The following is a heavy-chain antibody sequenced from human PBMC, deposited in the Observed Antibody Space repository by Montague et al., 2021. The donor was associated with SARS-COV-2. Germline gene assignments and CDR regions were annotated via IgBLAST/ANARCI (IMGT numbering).Heavy chain of an antibody. J-gene: IGHJ6*02. D-gene: IGHD3-9*01. CDR3: ARGLRYFDWLAYYGMDV. CDR2: INSDGSST. Sequence: SLRLSCAVSGFTFSSYWMHWVRQAPGKGLVWVSRINSDGSSTSYADSVKGRFTISRDNAKNTLYLQMNSLRAEDTAVYYCARGLRYFDWLAYYGMDVWGQGTTVTVSS. CDR1: GFTFSSYW. V-gene: IGHV3-74*01.